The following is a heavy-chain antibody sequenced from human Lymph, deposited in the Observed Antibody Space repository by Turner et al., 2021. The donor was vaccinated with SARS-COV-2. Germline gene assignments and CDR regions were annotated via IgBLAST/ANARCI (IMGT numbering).Heavy chain of an antibody. J-gene: IGHJ6*02. V-gene: IGHV3-30*04. CDR1: GFTFSSYV. D-gene: IGHD2-15*01. Sequence: QEQLVESGGGVVPPGGSLGPSCAASGFTFSSYVMHWVRQAPGKGLEWVALRSYDGSNEYYADAVKGRFTISRDNSKNTVYLHMNSLRTEDTAMYYCARGHGGNYYYGMDVWGQGTTVTVSS. CDR2: RSYDGSNE. CDR3: ARGHGGNYYYGMDV.